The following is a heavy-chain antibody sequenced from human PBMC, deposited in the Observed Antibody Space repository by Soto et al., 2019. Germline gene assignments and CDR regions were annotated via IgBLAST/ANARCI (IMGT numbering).Heavy chain of an antibody. CDR1: GGSFSGYY. CDR3: ARMDGDSTFVDY. CDR2: INHSGST. J-gene: IGHJ4*02. Sequence: QVQLQQWGAGLLKPSEILSLTCAVYGGSFSGYYWSWIRQPPGKGLEWIGEINHSGSTNYNPSLKSRVTISVDTSKNQFSLKLSSVTAADTAVYYCARMDGDSTFVDYWGQGTLVTVSS. D-gene: IGHD4-17*01. V-gene: IGHV4-34*01.